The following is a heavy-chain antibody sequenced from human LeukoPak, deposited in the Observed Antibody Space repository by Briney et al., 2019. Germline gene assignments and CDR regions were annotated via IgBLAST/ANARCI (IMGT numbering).Heavy chain of an antibody. J-gene: IGHJ4*02. CDR3: ARADGGNSPFDY. CDR2: INPIGGST. V-gene: IGHV1-46*01. Sequence: ASVKVSCKASGYPFTTYYMHWVRQAPGQGLEWMGRINPIGGSTSYAQKFQGRVTMTRDKSTGTVFMELSSLTSEDTAVYYCARADGGNSPFDYWGQGTLVTVSS. D-gene: IGHD4-23*01. CDR1: GYPFTTYY.